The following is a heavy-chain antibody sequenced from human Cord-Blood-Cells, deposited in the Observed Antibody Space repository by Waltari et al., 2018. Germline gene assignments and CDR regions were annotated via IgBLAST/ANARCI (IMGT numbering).Heavy chain of an antibody. CDR1: GGSISSGYYS. J-gene: IGHJ3*02. CDR3: ARRGDCSSTSCYAFDI. V-gene: IGHV4-30-4*08. Sequence: QVQLQESGPGLVKPSQTLSLTCTVSGGSISSGYYSWRWIRPPPGKGLVWIGYIYYSGSTYYNPSLKSRVTISVDTSKNQFSLKLSSVTAADTAVYYCARRGDCSSTSCYAFDIWGQGTMVTVSS. CDR2: IYYSGST. D-gene: IGHD2-2*01.